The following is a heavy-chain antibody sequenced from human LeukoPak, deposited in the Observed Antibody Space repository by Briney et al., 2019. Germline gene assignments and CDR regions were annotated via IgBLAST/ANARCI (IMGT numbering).Heavy chain of an antibody. CDR2: IHYSGTT. J-gene: IGHJ4*02. D-gene: IGHD6-13*01. Sequence: PSETLSLTCTVSGGSISSSSYYWGWIRQPPGKGLEWIGSIHYSGTTYYNPPLKSRVTISVDTSKNQFSLKLSSVTAADTAVYYCARPGEGSGYSSSRIDYWGQGTLVTVSS. CDR1: GGSISSSSYY. V-gene: IGHV4-39*01. CDR3: ARPGEGSGYSSSRIDY.